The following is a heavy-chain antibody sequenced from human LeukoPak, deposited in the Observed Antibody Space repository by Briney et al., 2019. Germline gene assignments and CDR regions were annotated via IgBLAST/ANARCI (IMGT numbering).Heavy chain of an antibody. D-gene: IGHD1-1*01. J-gene: IGHJ4*02. V-gene: IGHV3-21*04. Sequence: GESLTLSCGVSGFTFSSYSMNWVRQAPGKGLEWVSTITSSSNYLYYADSVKGRFTISRDNAKNSLYLQMNSLRAEDTAVYYCARGGGYENFDYWGQGTLVTVSS. CDR3: ARGGGYENFDY. CDR1: GFTFSSYS. CDR2: ITSSSNYL.